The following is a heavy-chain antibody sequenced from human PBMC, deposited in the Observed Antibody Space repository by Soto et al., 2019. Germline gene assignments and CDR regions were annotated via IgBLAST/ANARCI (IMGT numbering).Heavy chain of an antibody. CDR3: ATSLKVLLNPRAFDM. CDR1: GFTFSSYA. CDR2: VSGSGGST. D-gene: IGHD3-10*01. Sequence: EVQLLESGGGLVQPGGSLRLSCTASGFTFSSYAMSWVRQAPGKGLEWVSTVSGSGGSTYYADSVKGRFTISRDNSKNTLYLLMNSLRAEDTALYYCATSLKVLLNPRAFDMWGQGTMVTFSS. V-gene: IGHV3-23*01. J-gene: IGHJ3*02.